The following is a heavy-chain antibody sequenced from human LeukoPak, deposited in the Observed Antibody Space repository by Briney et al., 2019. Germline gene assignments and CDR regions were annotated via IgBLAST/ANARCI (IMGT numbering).Heavy chain of an antibody. Sequence: SETLSLTCTVSGGSISSSSYYWGWIRQPPGKGLEWIGSIYYSGSTYYNPSLKSQVTISVDTSKNQFSLKLSSVTAADTAVYYCARRPTCSGGSCYSGFDYWGQGTLVTVSS. CDR2: IYYSGST. J-gene: IGHJ4*02. CDR1: GGSISSSSYY. CDR3: ARRPTCSGGSCYSGFDY. D-gene: IGHD2-15*01. V-gene: IGHV4-39*01.